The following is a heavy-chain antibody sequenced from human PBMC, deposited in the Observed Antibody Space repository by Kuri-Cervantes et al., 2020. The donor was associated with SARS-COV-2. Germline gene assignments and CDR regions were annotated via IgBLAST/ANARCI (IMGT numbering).Heavy chain of an antibody. V-gene: IGHV1-2*04. CDR1: GYTFTDYY. Sequence: ASVKVSCKASGYTFTDYYINWVRLAPGQGLEWMGWINPNSGGTDYAQRYQGWVTMTRDTPTRTAFMELNRLTSDDTAVYFCARGGKHHHILRFLESFHFDSWGQGTLVTVSS. D-gene: IGHD3-3*01. J-gene: IGHJ4*02. CDR2: INPNSGGT. CDR3: ARGGKHHHILRFLESFHFDS.